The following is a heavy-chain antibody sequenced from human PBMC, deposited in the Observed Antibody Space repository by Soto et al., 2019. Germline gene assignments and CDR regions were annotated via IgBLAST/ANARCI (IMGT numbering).Heavy chain of an antibody. V-gene: IGHV3-33*01. J-gene: IGHJ6*02. CDR2: IWYDGSNK. Sequence: QVQLVESGGGVVQPGRSLRLSCAASGFTFSSYGMHWVRQAPGKGLEWVVVIWYDGSNKDYADSVKGRFTISRDDSKNTLYLQMNSLRAEDTAVYYCARASYGFYYGMDVWGQGTTVTVSS. CDR3: ARASYGFYYGMDV. D-gene: IGHD5-18*01. CDR1: GFTFSSYG.